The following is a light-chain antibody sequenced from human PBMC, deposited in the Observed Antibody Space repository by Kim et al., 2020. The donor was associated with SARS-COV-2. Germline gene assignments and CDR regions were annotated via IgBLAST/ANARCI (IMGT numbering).Light chain of an antibody. CDR2: SNN. CDR1: NSNIGSNT. J-gene: IGLJ3*02. CDR3: ATWDDSLTVWV. Sequence: ELTQPPSASATPGQRVTISCSGSNSNIGSNTVNWYQQVPGTAPKLVISSNNQRPSGVPDRFSGSKSGTSASLAISGLQSDDEAHYFCATWDDSLTVWVFGGGTQLTVL. V-gene: IGLV1-44*01.